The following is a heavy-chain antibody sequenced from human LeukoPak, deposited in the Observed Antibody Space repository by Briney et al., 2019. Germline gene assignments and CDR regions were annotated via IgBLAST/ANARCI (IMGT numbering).Heavy chain of an antibody. V-gene: IGHV3-48*03. CDR1: GFTFSSYE. Sequence: HPGGSLRLSCAASGFTFSSYEMNWVRQAPGKGLEWVSYISSSGSTIYYTDSVKGRFTISRDNAENSLYLQMNSLRAEDTAVYYCSSLRMAWLDYWGQGTLVTVSS. CDR3: SSLRMAWLDY. J-gene: IGHJ4*02. D-gene: IGHD2-8*01. CDR2: ISSSGSTI.